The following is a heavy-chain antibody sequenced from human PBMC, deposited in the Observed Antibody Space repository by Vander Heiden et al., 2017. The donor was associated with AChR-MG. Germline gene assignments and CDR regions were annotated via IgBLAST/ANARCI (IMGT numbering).Heavy chain of an antibody. D-gene: IGHD1-26*01. Sequence: QVQLQESGPGLVKPSETLSLTRTVSGGSVSSGSYYWSWIRQPPGKGLEWIGYIYYSGSTNYNPSLKSRVTISVDTSKNQFSLKLSSVTAADTAVYYCARDGGSYAFDYWGQGTLVTVSS. CDR1: GGSVSSGSYY. CDR2: IYYSGST. J-gene: IGHJ4*02. CDR3: ARDGGSYAFDY. V-gene: IGHV4-61*01.